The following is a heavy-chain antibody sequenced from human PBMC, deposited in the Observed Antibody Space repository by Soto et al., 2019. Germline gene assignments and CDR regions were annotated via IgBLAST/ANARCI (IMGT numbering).Heavy chain of an antibody. CDR3: AKATYYYDSSGPDAFDI. V-gene: IGHV3-23*01. CDR2: ISGSGGST. J-gene: IGHJ3*02. Sequence: PGGSLRLSCAASGFTFSSYAMSWVRQAPGKGLEWVSAISGSGGSTYYADSVKGRFTISRDNSKNTLYLQMNSLRAEDTAVYYCAKATYYYDSSGPDAFDIWGQGTMVTVSS. D-gene: IGHD3-22*01. CDR1: GFTFSSYA.